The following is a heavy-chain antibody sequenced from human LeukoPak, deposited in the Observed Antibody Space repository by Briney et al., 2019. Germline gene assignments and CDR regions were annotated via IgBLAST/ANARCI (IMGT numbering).Heavy chain of an antibody. V-gene: IGHV3-48*03. D-gene: IGHD2-2*01. J-gene: IGHJ4*02. CDR3: AAVGRAGHPGY. Sequence: GGSLRLSCEASGFRFSYYEMSWVRQAPGKGPEWLSYINSGGSGIHYAGSVNGRFTISRDNAKNSLYLQMNSLRVEDTAVYYCAAVGRAGHPGYWGQGTLVTVSS. CDR2: INSGGSGI. CDR1: GFRFSYYE.